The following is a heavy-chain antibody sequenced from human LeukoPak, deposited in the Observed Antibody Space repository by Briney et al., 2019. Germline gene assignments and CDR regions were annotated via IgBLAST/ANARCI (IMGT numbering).Heavy chain of an antibody. CDR3: ASSSGGYNWFDP. V-gene: IGHV3-74*01. Sequence: GGSLRLSCAASGCTFSRYWMHWVRQAPGKGLVWVSRINSDGSRTTYADSVKGRFTISRDNAKNTLYLQMNSLRAEDTAVYYCASSSGGYNWFDPWGQGTLVTVSS. CDR1: GCTFSRYW. CDR2: INSDGSRT. D-gene: IGHD1-26*01. J-gene: IGHJ5*02.